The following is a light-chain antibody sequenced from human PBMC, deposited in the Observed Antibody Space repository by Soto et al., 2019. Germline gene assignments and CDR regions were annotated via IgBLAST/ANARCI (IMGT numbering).Light chain of an antibody. Sequence: ETVMTQSPATLYVSPGERATLSCRASQSVSTNLAWYQPKPGQTPRLLIYAAPTRATGIPARFSGSGSGTEFTLTISSLQSEDFAIYYCQQYNNWPPLTFGGGTRVEIK. J-gene: IGKJ4*01. CDR2: AAP. CDR1: QSVSTN. V-gene: IGKV3D-15*01. CDR3: QQYNNWPPLT.